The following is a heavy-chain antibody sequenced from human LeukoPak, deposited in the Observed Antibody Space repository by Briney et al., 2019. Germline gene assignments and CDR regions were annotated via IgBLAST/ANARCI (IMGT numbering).Heavy chain of an antibody. Sequence: SETLSLTCTVSGGSISSSSYYWGWIRQPPGKGLEWIGSIYYSGSTYYNPSLKSRVTISVDTSKNQFSLKLSSVTGADTAVYYCARQVSCAGDCYSEGRFDPWGQGTLVTVSS. CDR1: GGSISSSSYY. V-gene: IGHV4-39*01. D-gene: IGHD2-21*02. CDR2: IYYSGST. J-gene: IGHJ5*02. CDR3: ARQVSCAGDCYSEGRFDP.